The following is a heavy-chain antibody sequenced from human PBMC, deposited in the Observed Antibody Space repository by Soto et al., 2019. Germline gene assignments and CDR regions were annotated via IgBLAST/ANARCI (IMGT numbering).Heavy chain of an antibody. CDR3: PRDADHYYGSGSLTY. V-gene: IGHV1-46*01. Sequence: QVQLVQSGAEVKKPGASVKVSCKASGYTFTSYYMHWVRQAPGQGLEWMGIINPSGGSTSYAQKFQGRVTMTRDTSTSTVYMELSSLRSEDTAVYYCPRDADHYYGSGSLTYWGQGTLVTVSS. D-gene: IGHD3-10*01. CDR2: INPSGGST. J-gene: IGHJ4*02. CDR1: GYTFTSYY.